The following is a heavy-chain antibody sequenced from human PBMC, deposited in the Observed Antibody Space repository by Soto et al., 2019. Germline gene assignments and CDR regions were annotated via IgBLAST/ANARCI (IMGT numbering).Heavy chain of an antibody. CDR1: GFTFDDYA. J-gene: IGHJ3*02. D-gene: IGHD2-21*01. Sequence: EVQLVESGGGLVQPGRSLRLSCAASGFTFDDYAMHWVRQAPGKGLEWVSGISWNSGSIGYADSVKGRFTISRDNAKNSLYLQMNRLRAEDTALYYCAKDPVVVIANDAFDIWGQGTMVTVSS. V-gene: IGHV3-9*01. CDR3: AKDPVVVIANDAFDI. CDR2: ISWNSGSI.